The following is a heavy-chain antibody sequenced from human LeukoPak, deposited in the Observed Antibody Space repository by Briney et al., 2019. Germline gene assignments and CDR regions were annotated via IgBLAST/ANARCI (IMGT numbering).Heavy chain of an antibody. V-gene: IGHV4-31*03. D-gene: IGHD6-19*01. CDR1: GGSISSGGYY. J-gene: IGHJ4*02. CDR3: AREGVAVAGTNYFDY. CDR2: IYYSGST. Sequence: SETLSLTCTVSGGSISSGGYYWSWIRQHPGKGLEWIGYIYYSGSTYYNPSLQSRVTISVDTSKNQFSLKLSSVTAADTAVYYCAREGVAVAGTNYFDYWGQGTLVTVSS.